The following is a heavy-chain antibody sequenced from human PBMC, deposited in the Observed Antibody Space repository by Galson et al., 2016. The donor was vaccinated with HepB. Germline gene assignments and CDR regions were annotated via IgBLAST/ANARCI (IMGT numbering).Heavy chain of an antibody. V-gene: IGHV3-23*01. D-gene: IGHD3-3*01. CDR2: MSGSADTT. J-gene: IGHJ6*02. CDR1: GFTFSSHV. Sequence: SLRLSCAASGFTFSSHVMSWVRQAPGKGLEGVSAMSGSADTTSYAVSVAGRFTISRDNSRNTLYLEMHSLRAEDTALYYCAKNDFWSGYPPYFYYGMDVWGQGTPVTVSS. CDR3: AKNDFWSGYPPYFYYGMDV.